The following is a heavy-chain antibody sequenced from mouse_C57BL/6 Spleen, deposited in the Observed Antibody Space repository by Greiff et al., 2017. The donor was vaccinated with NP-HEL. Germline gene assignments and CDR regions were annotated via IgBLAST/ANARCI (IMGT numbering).Heavy chain of an antibody. CDR2: IYPGDGDT. J-gene: IGHJ3*01. D-gene: IGHD2-4*01. CDR1: GYAFSSSW. CDR3: ARGKPYDYDEFAY. Sequence: QVQLQQSGPELVKPGASVKISCKASGYAFSSSWMNWVKQRPGKGLEWIGRIYPGDGDTNYNGKFKGKATLTADKSSSTAYMQLSSLTSEDSAVYFCARGKPYDYDEFAYWGQGTLVTVSA. V-gene: IGHV1-82*01.